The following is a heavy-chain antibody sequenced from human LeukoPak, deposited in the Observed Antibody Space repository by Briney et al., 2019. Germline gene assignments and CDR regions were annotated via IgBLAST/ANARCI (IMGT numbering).Heavy chain of an antibody. CDR3: ARGGKYYDTNGAFDI. V-gene: IGHV4-59*12. CDR1: GGSMSPYH. J-gene: IGHJ3*02. Sequence: SETLSLTCTVSGGSMSPYHWGWIRQPPGKGLEWIGYIYYSGSTNYNPSLKSRVTISVDTSKNQFSLKLSSVTAADTAVYYCARGGKYYDTNGAFDIWGQGTMVTVSS. D-gene: IGHD3-22*01. CDR2: IYYSGST.